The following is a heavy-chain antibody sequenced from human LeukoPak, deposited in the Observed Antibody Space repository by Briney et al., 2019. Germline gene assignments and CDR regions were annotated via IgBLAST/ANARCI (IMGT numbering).Heavy chain of an antibody. CDR3: ARRVSVGFDP. D-gene: IGHD6-19*01. CDR1: GYNFTTYV. CDR2: IYPGDSDT. Sequence: GESLNIACKGSGYNFTTYVIGWARPTTGKGPEWMGIIYPGDSDTRYSPSFQGQVTISADKSISTAYLQWSSLKASDTAMYYCARRVSVGFDPWGQGTLVTVSS. J-gene: IGHJ5*02. V-gene: IGHV5-51*01.